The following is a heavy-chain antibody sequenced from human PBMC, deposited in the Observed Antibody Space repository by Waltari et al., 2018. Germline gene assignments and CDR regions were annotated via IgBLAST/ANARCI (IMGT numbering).Heavy chain of an antibody. V-gene: IGHV4-4*07. J-gene: IGHJ5*02. CDR1: GGSISSYY. CDR2: IYTSGST. Sequence: QVQLQESGPGLVKPSETLSLTCTVSGGSISSYYWSWIRQPAGKGLEWIGRIYTSGSTNSNPSLQSRVPMSVDTSKNQFSLKLGSLTAADTAVYYCARGGVDNWNEHGNNWFDPWGQGTLVTVSS. D-gene: IGHD1-20*01. CDR3: ARGGVDNWNEHGNNWFDP.